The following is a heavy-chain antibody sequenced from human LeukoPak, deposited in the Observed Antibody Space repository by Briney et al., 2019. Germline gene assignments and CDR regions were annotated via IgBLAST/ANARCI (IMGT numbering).Heavy chain of an antibody. Sequence: GGSLRLSCAASGFTFSSYEMNWVRQAPGKGLEWVSYISSSGSTRYYADSVKGRFTISGDNAKNSLYLQMNSLRAEDTAVYYCARGVNSGYDIVYDAFDIWGQETMVTVSS. CDR2: ISSSGSTR. V-gene: IGHV3-48*03. J-gene: IGHJ3*02. CDR3: ARGVNSGYDIVYDAFDI. CDR1: GFTFSSYE. D-gene: IGHD5-12*01.